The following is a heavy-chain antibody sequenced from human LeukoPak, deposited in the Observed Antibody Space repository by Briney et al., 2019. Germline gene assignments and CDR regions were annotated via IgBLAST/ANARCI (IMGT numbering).Heavy chain of an antibody. V-gene: IGHV4-38-2*02. CDR3: AEGGPLGYFDL. J-gene: IGHJ2*01. Sequence: SETLSLTCTVSGYSISSGYYWGWIRQPPGKGLEWIGSIYHSGSTYYNPSLKSRVTISVDTSKNQFSLKLSSVTAADTAVYYCAEGGPLGYFDLWGRGTLVTVSS. CDR2: IYHSGST. CDR1: GYSISSGYY.